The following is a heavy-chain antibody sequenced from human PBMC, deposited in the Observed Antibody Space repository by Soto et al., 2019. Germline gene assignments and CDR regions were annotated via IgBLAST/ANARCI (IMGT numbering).Heavy chain of an antibody. V-gene: IGHV4-39*01. CDR2: SFYRGST. CDR1: GGSISSRTHY. D-gene: IGHD3-3*01. J-gene: IGHJ4*02. CDR3: ATADGFGVVTPFFEY. Sequence: QLQLQESGPGLVKPSETLSLTCSVSGGSISSRTHYWGWIRQSPGKHLEWIGSSFYRGSTHYNPCLKTRVTISLDTSKNQVSLKVYSVTAADTALYYCATADGFGVVTPFFEYWGQGILVTVSS.